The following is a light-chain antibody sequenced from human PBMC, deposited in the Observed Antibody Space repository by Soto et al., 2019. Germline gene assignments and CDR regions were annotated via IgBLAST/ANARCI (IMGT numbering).Light chain of an antibody. V-gene: IGLV2-8*01. J-gene: IGLJ1*01. Sequence: QSVLTQPPSASGSPGQSVAISCTGTSSDVGGYNYVSWYQQHPGKAPKLIIYEVTKRPSGVPDRFSGSKSGNTASLTVSGLQAEDEADYYCTSYAGSNTNYVFGTGTKVTVL. CDR2: EVT. CDR1: SSDVGGYNY. CDR3: TSYAGSNTNYV.